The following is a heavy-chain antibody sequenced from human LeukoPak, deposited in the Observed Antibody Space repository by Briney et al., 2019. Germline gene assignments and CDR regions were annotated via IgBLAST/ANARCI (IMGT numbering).Heavy chain of an antibody. J-gene: IGHJ4*02. D-gene: IGHD6-13*01. V-gene: IGHV1-8*02. CDR3: ARIDGYSSSFDY. CDR1: GGTFSNYA. Sequence: ASVKVSCKASGGTFSNYAISWVRQAPGQGLEWMGWMNPNSGNTGYAQKFQGRVTMTRNTSISTAYMELSSLRSEDTAVYYCARIDGYSSSFDYWGQGTLVTVSS. CDR2: MNPNSGNT.